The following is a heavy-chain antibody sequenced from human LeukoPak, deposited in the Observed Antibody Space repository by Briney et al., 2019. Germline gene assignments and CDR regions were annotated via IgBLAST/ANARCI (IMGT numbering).Heavy chain of an antibody. J-gene: IGHJ4*02. Sequence: SETLSLTCIVSGGSISRNSYYWGWIRQPPGKGLEWIGSMFYSGSTYYNPSLKSRITISVDTSKNQFSLKLSSVTAAVTAVYYCARDRGTWNDDGFDYWGQGTLVTVSS. D-gene: IGHD1-1*01. CDR2: MFYSGST. CDR1: GGSISRNSYY. V-gene: IGHV4-39*07. CDR3: ARDRGTWNDDGFDY.